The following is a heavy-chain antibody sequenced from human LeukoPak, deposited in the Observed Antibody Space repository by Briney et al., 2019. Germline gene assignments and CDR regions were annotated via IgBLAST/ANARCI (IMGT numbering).Heavy chain of an antibody. D-gene: IGHD3-3*01. Sequence: PGGSLRLSCAASGFTFSSYSMNWVRQAPGKGLEWVSSISSSSSYIYYADSVKGRFTISRDNAKNSLYLQMNSLRAEDTAVYYCARGPETAGWSGYPQYFDYWGQGTLVTVSS. V-gene: IGHV3-21*01. CDR2: ISSSSSYI. J-gene: IGHJ4*02. CDR3: ARGPETAGWSGYPQYFDY. CDR1: GFTFSSYS.